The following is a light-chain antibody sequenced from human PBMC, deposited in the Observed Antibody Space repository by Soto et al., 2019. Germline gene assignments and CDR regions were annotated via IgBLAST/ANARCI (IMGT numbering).Light chain of an antibody. CDR1: ESVSSNQ. CDR3: QQYGSSPHT. J-gene: IGKJ2*01. CDR2: GAS. Sequence: EIVLTQSPGTLSLSPGERATLSCRASESVSSNQLAWFQQKPGQTPRLLIFGASSRATGFPDRFSGSGSGTDFTLTISRLEPDDFAVHYCQQYGSSPHTFGQGTKLEIK. V-gene: IGKV3-20*01.